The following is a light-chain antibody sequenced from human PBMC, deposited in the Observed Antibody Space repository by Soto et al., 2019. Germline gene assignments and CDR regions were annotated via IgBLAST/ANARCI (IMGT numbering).Light chain of an antibody. V-gene: IGKV1-5*01. CDR1: QSISSW. J-gene: IGKJ3*01. CDR3: QQYNSYSPT. Sequence: DIQMTQSPSTLSASVGDRVTITCRASQSISSWLAWYQQKPGKAPKLLIYDASSLESGVPSRFSGSGSGTESTLTISSLQPDDFATYYCQQYNSYSPTFGPGTKVDIK. CDR2: DAS.